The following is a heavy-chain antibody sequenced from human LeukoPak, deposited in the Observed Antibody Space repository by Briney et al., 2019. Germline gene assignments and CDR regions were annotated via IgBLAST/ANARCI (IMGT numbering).Heavy chain of an antibody. CDR3: ARGHFDWFQEPDDAFDI. V-gene: IGHV3-33*01. CDR2: IWYDGSNK. J-gene: IGHJ3*02. D-gene: IGHD3-9*01. CDR1: GFTFSSYG. Sequence: PGGSLRLSCAASGFTFSSYGMHWVRQAPGKGLEWVAVIWYDGSNKYYADSVKGRFTISRDSSKNTLYLQMNSLRAEDTAVYYCARGHFDWFQEPDDAFDIWGQGTMVTVSS.